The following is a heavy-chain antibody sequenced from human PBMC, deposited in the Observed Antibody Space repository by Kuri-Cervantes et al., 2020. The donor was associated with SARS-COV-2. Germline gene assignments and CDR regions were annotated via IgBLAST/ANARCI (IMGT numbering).Heavy chain of an antibody. Sequence: GESLKISCAASGFTFSNYAIHWVRQAPGKGLEWVALISYDGSDKNYADSVKGRFTISRDNSKNTLYLQMNSLRAEDTAVYYCARDAYSSGWYKTFDYWGQGTLVTVPS. V-gene: IGHV3-30*07. J-gene: IGHJ4*02. D-gene: IGHD6-19*01. CDR2: ISYDGSDK. CDR3: ARDAYSSGWYKTFDY. CDR1: GFTFSNYA.